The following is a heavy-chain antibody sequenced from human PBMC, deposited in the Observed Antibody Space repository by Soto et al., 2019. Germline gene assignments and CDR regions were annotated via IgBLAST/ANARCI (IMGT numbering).Heavy chain of an antibody. J-gene: IGHJ6*02. Sequence: GSLRLSCAASGFTFSSYGMHWVRQAPGKGLEWVAVISYDRSNKYYADSVKGRFTISRDNSKNTLYLQMNSLRAEDTAVYYCAKDLIKQQLTHYYYYGMDVWGQGTTVTVSS. D-gene: IGHD6-13*01. CDR2: ISYDRSNK. CDR1: GFTFSSYG. CDR3: AKDLIKQQLTHYYYYGMDV. V-gene: IGHV3-30*18.